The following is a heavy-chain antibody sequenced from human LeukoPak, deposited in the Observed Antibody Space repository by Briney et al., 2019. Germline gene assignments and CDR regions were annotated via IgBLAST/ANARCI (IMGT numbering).Heavy chain of an antibody. CDR3: ARGMTAGPEP. CDR1: GGSISSYS. J-gene: IGHJ5*02. CDR2: IYYSGST. V-gene: IGHV4-59*12. D-gene: IGHD2-21*02. Sequence: SETPSLTRAVSGGSISSYSWSWIPQRPRERPGWNGYIYYSGSTNYNPPLQRRLTLSLYTHKKQFSLKMSSVPAARTALYDTARGMTAGPEPWGQGTLVTVSS.